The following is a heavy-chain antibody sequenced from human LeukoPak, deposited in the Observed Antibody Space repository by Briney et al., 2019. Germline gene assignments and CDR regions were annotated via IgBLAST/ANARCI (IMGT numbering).Heavy chain of an antibody. CDR1: VGSFRGYY. J-gene: IGHJ4*02. CDR3: ARGDSNFPFDY. D-gene: IGHD4-11*01. CDR2: INHSGST. V-gene: IGHV4-34*01. Sequence: SETLSLTCAVYVGSFRGYYWSWIRQPPGKGLEWIGQINHSGSTNYNPSLKSRVTISVDTSKNQFSLKLNSVTAADTAVYYCARGDSNFPFDYWGQGTLVTVSS.